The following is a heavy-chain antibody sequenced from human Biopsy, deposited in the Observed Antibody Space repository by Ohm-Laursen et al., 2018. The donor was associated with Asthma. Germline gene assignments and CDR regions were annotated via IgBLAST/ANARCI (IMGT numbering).Heavy chain of an antibody. D-gene: IGHD3-22*01. CDR2: IYSSGDT. V-gene: IGHV4-30-4*01. Sequence: SETLSLTCTVSGGSISSDNYYWGWIHQAPGKGLEWIAYIYSSGDTYYSPSLKSRVSISLDTSKNQFSLRLTSVTAADTAVYYCARDRAMISETWGQGTLVTVSS. J-gene: IGHJ5*02. CDR3: ARDRAMISET. CDR1: GGSISSDNYY.